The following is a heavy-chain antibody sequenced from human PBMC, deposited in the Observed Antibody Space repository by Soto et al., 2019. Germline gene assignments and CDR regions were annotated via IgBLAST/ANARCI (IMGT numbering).Heavy chain of an antibody. CDR1: GYSVTSYY. V-gene: IGHV1-46*01. D-gene: IGHD2-2*01. Sequence: QVQLEQSGAEVKKPGASVKVSCKASGYSVTSYYMHWVRQAPGQGLEWMGIINPNSGSTTYAQKCQGGDTMTRDTSTSTVYMELTSLTSGDTAVYYCARAGIAYCSSTTCYLYYYVMDVWGQGTTVTVSS. CDR3: ARAGIAYCSSTTCYLYYYVMDV. J-gene: IGHJ6*02. CDR2: INPNSGST.